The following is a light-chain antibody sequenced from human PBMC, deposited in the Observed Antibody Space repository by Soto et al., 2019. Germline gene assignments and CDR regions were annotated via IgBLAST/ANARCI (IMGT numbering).Light chain of an antibody. V-gene: IGKV1D-13*01. CDR1: QAISST. CDR3: QQFLHYPLT. CDR2: DAS. Sequence: AIQLPQSPSSLSASVGDRVTITCRASQAISSTLVWYQQTPGRPPKLLIYDASTLESGVPSRFSGSGYGTDFTLTINSLQPEDFATYCCQQFLHYPLTFGGGTRVEVK. J-gene: IGKJ4*01.